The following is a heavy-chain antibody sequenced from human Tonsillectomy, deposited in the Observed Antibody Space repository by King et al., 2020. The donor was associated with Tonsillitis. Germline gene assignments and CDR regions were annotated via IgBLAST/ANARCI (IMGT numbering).Heavy chain of an antibody. CDR3: ARGGRVTYYYGSGSYAPEYYYGMDV. J-gene: IGHJ6*02. V-gene: IGHV4-34*01. CDR2: INHSGST. D-gene: IGHD3-10*01. Sequence: VQLQQWGAGLLKPSETLSLTCAVYGGSFSRYYWSWIRQPPGKGLEWIGEINHSGSTNYNPSLKSRVTISVDTSKNQFSLKLSSVTAADTAVYYCARGGRVTYYYGSGSYAPEYYYGMDVWGQGTTVTVSS. CDR1: GGSFSRYY.